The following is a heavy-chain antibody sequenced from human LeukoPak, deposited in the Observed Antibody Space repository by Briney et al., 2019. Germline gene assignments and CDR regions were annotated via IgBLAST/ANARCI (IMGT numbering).Heavy chain of an antibody. CDR1: GGSVSSSSYY. Sequence: PSETLSLTCTVSGGSVSSSSYYWGWIRQPPGKGLECIGSINYRGTTYYNPSLKSRVTIPVDTSKNRFSLRLSSVTAADTAVYFCARGIGDNWGSWYFDLWGRGTLVTVSS. J-gene: IGHJ2*01. V-gene: IGHV4-39*01. CDR2: INYRGTT. D-gene: IGHD7-27*01. CDR3: ARGIGDNWGSWYFDL.